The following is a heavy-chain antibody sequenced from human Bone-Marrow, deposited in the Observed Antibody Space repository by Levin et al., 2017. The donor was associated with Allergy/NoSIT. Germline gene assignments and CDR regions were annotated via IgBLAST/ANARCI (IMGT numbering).Heavy chain of an antibody. Sequence: GESLKISCQASGYTFTNYDINWVRQAPGQGLEWMGWMNPNIGNTGYAQRFQGRVTMTSDTSISTAYMELSSLRSDDTAVYYCARGRGDVVKVTAIPDYWGQGTLVTVSS. CDR1: GYTFTNYD. CDR3: ARGRGDVVKVTAIPDY. V-gene: IGHV1-8*01. J-gene: IGHJ4*02. CDR2: MNPNIGNT. D-gene: IGHD2-21*02.